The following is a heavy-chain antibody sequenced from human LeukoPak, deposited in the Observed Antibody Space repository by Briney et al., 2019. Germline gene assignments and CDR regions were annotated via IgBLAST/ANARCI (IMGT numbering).Heavy chain of an antibody. Sequence: SETLSLTCTVSGGSISSYYWSWIRQPPGKGVEWIGYIYYSGSTNYNPSLKSRVTISVDTSKNQFSLKLSSVTAADTAVYYCAGDRGSGWYEYNYWGQGTLVTVSS. D-gene: IGHD6-19*01. CDR1: GGSISSYY. V-gene: IGHV4-59*01. J-gene: IGHJ4*02. CDR2: IYYSGST. CDR3: AGDRGSGWYEYNY.